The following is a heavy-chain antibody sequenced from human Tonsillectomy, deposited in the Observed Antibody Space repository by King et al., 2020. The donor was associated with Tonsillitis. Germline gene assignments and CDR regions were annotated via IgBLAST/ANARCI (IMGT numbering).Heavy chain of an antibody. J-gene: IGHJ3*02. CDR2: INPNTGGT. CDR3: ARDFITSNACDI. CDR1: GYTFTGYY. V-gene: IGHV1-2*02. D-gene: IGHD3-16*01. Sequence: VQLVQSGAELKKPGASVKVSCKASGYTFTGYYMHWVRQAPGQGLEWMGWINPNTGGTKFAQKFQGRVTMTRDTSISTAYMDLSRLRSDDTAVYYCARDFITSNACDIWGQGTMVTVSS.